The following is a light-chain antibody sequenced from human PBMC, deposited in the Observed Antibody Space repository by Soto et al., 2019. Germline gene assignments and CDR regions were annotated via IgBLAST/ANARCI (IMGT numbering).Light chain of an antibody. CDR2: EVS. J-gene: IGLJ1*01. CDR1: SRDVGGYNY. Sequence: QSVLTQPPSASGSPGQSVAISCTGTSRDVGGYNYVSWYQQHPGKAPKLMIYEVSKRPSGVPDRFSGSKSGNTASLTVSGLQAADEADYYCSSYAGIHIVFGTGTKVTVL. V-gene: IGLV2-8*01. CDR3: SSYAGIHIV.